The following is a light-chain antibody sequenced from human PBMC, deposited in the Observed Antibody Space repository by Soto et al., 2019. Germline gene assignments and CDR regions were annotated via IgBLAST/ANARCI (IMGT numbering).Light chain of an antibody. CDR1: QGISTF. CDR3: QQYSSYPRT. V-gene: IGKV1D-16*02. CDR2: TAS. J-gene: IGKJ5*01. Sequence: DIQLTQSPSSLAASIGDRVTINCRARQGISTFLAWYQQKPGKAPKSLIKTASTLQSGVPSRFSGSGSETDFTLTISRLQPEDFATYYCQQYSSYPRTFGQGTRLE.